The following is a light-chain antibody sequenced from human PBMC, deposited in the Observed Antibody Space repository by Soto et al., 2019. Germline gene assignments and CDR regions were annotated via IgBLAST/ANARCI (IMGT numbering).Light chain of an antibody. Sequence: QSALTQPPSVSGSPGQSVTISCTGTSSDVGGYNRVSWYQQPPGKAPKLLIYDVSNRPSGGSTRFSGSKSGNTASLTIFGLKAEDEADYYCPSYATGSADVFGPGTKVTVL. J-gene: IGLJ1*01. CDR3: PSYATGSADV. CDR1: SSDVGGYNR. V-gene: IGLV2-18*02. CDR2: DVS.